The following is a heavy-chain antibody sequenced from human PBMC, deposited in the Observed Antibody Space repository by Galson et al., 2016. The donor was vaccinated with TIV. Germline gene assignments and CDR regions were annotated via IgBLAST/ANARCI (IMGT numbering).Heavy chain of an antibody. V-gene: IGHV1-18*01. CDR2: ISGYNGSK. Sequence: SVKVSCKASGYTLSSYSISWVRQAPGQGLEWLGWISGYNGSKNYAQKFQGRVTMTTDTSKSTAYMELRSLRSDDTAVYYCARVPTKTFDFWSGYDNSFCMDVWGKGTTVIVSS. CDR3: ARVPTKTFDFWSGYDNSFCMDV. D-gene: IGHD3-3*01. CDR1: GYTLSSYS. J-gene: IGHJ6*03.